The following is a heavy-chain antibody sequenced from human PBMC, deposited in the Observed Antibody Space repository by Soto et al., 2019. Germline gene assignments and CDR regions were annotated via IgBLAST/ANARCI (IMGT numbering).Heavy chain of an antibody. D-gene: IGHD3-10*01. CDR1: GGSITSSY. V-gene: IGHV4-59*01. Sequence: SETLSLTCTVSGGSITSSYWSWIRRPPGKGLEWIAYIYDTGISGYTPSTSYNPSLKSRVTMSVDTSKSKFSLRLTSVTAADTAVYYCAGGEDGFFYYGLDVWAKGSRSPSP. CDR3: AGGEDGFFYYGLDV. CDR2: IYDTGISGYTPST. J-gene: IGHJ6*02.